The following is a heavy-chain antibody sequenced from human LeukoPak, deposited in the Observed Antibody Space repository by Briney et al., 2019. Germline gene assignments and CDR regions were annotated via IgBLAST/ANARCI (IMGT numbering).Heavy chain of an antibody. J-gene: IGHJ4*02. CDR3: ANPDSFDY. CDR2: ISGSGGST. V-gene: IGHV3-23*01. CDR1: GFTFSIYA. Sequence: GGSLRLSCAASGFTFSIYAMSWVRQAPGKGLEWVSAISGSGGSTYYADSVRGRFAISRDNSKNTLYLQMNSLRAEDTAVYYCANPDSFDYWGQGTLVTVSS.